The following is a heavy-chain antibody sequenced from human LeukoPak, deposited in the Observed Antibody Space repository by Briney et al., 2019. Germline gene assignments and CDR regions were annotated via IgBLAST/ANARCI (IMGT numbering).Heavy chain of an antibody. Sequence: PSQTLSLTCTVSGGSINNGGHYWSWIRQPPGKGLEWIGEINHSGSTNYNPSLKSRVTISVDTSKNQFSLKLSSVTAADTAVYYCARAWGGYHRYYYYGMDVWGQGTTVTVSS. CDR2: INHSGST. V-gene: IGHV4-34*01. CDR3: ARAWGGYHRYYYYGMDV. CDR1: GGSINNGGHY. J-gene: IGHJ6*02. D-gene: IGHD3-16*01.